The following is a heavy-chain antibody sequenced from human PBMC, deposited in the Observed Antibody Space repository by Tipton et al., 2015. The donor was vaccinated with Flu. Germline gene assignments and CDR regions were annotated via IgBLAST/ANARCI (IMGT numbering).Heavy chain of an antibody. Sequence: VQLVQSGGDLVHPGGSLRLSCAASGFSFSSFEMNWVRQAPGKGLEWVSYISSSGGTIYYADSVRGRFTISRDNAKNSLYLQMNSLRAEDTAIYHCVREGGVGQQVDDHWGQGTLVTVSS. D-gene: IGHD6-13*01. CDR1: GFSFSSFE. CDR3: VREGGVGQQVDDH. V-gene: IGHV3-48*03. CDR2: ISSSGGTI. J-gene: IGHJ5*02.